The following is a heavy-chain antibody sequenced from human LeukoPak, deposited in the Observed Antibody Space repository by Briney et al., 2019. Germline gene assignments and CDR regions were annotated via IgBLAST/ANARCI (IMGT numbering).Heavy chain of an antibody. V-gene: IGHV3-23*01. CDR2: ISGSGGST. Sequence: GGSLRLSCAASGFTFSSYAMSWVRQAPGKGLEWVSAISGSGGSTYYADSVKGRFTISRDNAKNSLYLQMNSLRAEDTAVYYCARDQDLLTGFDYWGQGTLVTVSS. J-gene: IGHJ4*02. CDR3: ARDQDLLTGFDY. D-gene: IGHD3-9*01. CDR1: GFTFSSYA.